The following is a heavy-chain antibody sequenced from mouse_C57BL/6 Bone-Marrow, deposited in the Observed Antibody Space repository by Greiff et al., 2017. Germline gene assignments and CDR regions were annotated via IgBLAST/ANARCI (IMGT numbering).Heavy chain of an antibody. Sequence: EVKLMESGGGLVKPGGSLKFSCAASGFTFSSYAMSWVRQTPEKRLEWVATISDGGSYTYYPDNVKGRFTISRDNAKNNLYLQMSHLKSEDTAMYYCARDEGKAYWGQGTLVTVSA. CDR1: GFTFSSYA. CDR3: ARDEGKAY. CDR2: ISDGGSYT. J-gene: IGHJ3*01. V-gene: IGHV5-4*01.